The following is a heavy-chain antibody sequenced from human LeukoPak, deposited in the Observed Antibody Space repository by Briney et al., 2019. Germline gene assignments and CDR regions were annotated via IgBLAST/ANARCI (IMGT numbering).Heavy chain of an antibody. Sequence: ASVKVSCKASGYTFTGYYMHWVRQAPGQGLEWMGWINPNSGGTNYAQKFQGRVTMTRDTSISTAYMELSRLRSDGTAVYYCARVWRYFDWLPYYWGQGTLVTVSS. D-gene: IGHD3-9*01. CDR2: INPNSGGT. V-gene: IGHV1-2*02. CDR3: ARVWRYFDWLPYY. CDR1: GYTFTGYY. J-gene: IGHJ4*02.